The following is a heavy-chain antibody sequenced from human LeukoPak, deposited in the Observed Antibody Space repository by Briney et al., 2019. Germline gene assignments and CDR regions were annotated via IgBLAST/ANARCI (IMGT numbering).Heavy chain of an antibody. V-gene: IGHV3-23*01. CDR1: GFTFSSYA. CDR3: AKRGDGYFYYFDY. Sequence: GGSLRLSCAASGFTFSSYAMNWVRQAPGKGLEWVSTISGSGGSTYYADSVKGRFTISRDNSKNTLYLRMNSLRAEDTAVYYCAKRGDGYFYYFDYWGQGTLVTVSS. CDR2: ISGSGGST. D-gene: IGHD5-24*01. J-gene: IGHJ4*02.